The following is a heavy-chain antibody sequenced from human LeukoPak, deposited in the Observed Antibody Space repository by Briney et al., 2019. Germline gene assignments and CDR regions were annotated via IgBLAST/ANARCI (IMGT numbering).Heavy chain of an antibody. CDR1: GYTLTELS. CDR2: FDPEDGET. D-gene: IGHD1-14*01. V-gene: IGHV1-24*01. J-gene: IGHJ6*03. CDR3: ATQAPGASGIYYFYIDV. Sequence: ASVKVSCKVSGYTLTELSMHWVRQAPGKGLEWMGGFDPEDGETIYAQKFQGRVTMTEDTSTDTAYMELSSLRSEDTAVYYCATQAPGASGIYYFYIDVWGKGTTVTISS.